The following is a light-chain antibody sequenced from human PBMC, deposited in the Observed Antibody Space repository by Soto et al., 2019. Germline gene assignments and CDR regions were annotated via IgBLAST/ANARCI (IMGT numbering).Light chain of an antibody. Sequence: DIQLTQSPSTLSASVGDRVTITCRASRSIINWLAWYQQKSGKGPKLLIYKASNLQTGVPSRFSGSGYGTEFTLTISSLQPDDVATYYCRQYSDPWTLGQGTKVEIK. CDR3: RQYSDPWT. J-gene: IGKJ1*01. CDR2: KAS. V-gene: IGKV1-5*03. CDR1: RSIINW.